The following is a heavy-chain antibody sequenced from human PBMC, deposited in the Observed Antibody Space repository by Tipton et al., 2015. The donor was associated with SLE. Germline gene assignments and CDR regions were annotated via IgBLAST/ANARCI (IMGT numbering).Heavy chain of an antibody. D-gene: IGHD2-2*01. CDR1: GFTFSTYA. CDR3: AKDSSQGAWYAIFDY. V-gene: IGHV3-23*01. J-gene: IGHJ4*02. CDR2: ISGSGVNT. Sequence: SLRLSCAASGFTFSTYAMTWVRQSPGKGLEWLSGISGSGVNTYYADSVEGRFTISRDNSKNTLYLQMNSLGAEDTAVYYCAKDSSQGAWYAIFDYRGQGTLVTVSS.